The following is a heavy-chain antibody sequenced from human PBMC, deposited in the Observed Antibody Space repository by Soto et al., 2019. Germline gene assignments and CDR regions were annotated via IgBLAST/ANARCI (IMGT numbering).Heavy chain of an antibody. D-gene: IGHD2-21*01. CDR1: GFTFSDYY. J-gene: IGHJ5*02. Sequence: QVQLVESGGGLVKPGGSLRLSCATSGFTFSDYYMSWIRQAPGKGLEFVSYISPKGTYRTYADSVKGWFTISRDNAKNSLYLQVNSLRAEDTAVYYCSRGGGGGLFDLWGQGTFVTVSS. V-gene: IGHV3-11*06. CDR3: SRGGGGGLFDL. CDR2: ISPKGTYR.